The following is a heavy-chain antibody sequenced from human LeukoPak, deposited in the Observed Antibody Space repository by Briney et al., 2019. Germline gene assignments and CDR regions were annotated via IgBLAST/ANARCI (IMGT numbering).Heavy chain of an antibody. CDR1: GYTFTSYD. J-gene: IGHJ3*02. CDR2: MNPNSGKT. Sequence: ASVKVSCKASGYTFTSYDINWVRQANGQGLEWMGWMNPNSGKTGYAQQFQGRVTFTRNTSISTAYMELSSLRSEDTAVYYCARDHPYCSGTSCLPGFDIWGQGTMVTVSS. V-gene: IGHV1-8*03. D-gene: IGHD2-2*01. CDR3: ARDHPYCSGTSCLPGFDI.